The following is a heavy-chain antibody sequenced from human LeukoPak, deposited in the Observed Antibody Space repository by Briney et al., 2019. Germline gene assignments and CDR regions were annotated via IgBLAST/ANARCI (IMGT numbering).Heavy chain of an antibody. D-gene: IGHD6-13*01. CDR3: AKEVTAAGGNFEY. J-gene: IGHJ4*02. CDR2: ISYDGNNK. V-gene: IGHV3-30*18. Sequence: PGGSLRLSCVMSGFTFSSFWLSWVRQAPGKGLEWVAVISYDGNNKYYADSVKGRFTISRDNSKSTLYVQMNSLRAEDTAVYYCAKEVTAAGGNFEYWGQGTLVTVSS. CDR1: GFTFSSFW.